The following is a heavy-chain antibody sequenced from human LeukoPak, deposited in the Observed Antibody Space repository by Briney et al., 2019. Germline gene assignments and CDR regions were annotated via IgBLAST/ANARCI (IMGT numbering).Heavy chain of an antibody. V-gene: IGHV3-23*01. CDR1: GFTFSSYA. Sequence: GGSLRLSCAASGFTFSSYAVSWVRQAPGKGLEWVSAITGSGGYTYNADSVKGRFTISRDNSKNTVLLQMNSLRADDTAAYYCAKLYYDYVWGSYRYYFFDYWGQGTLVTVSS. D-gene: IGHD3-16*02. CDR2: ITGSGGYT. J-gene: IGHJ4*02. CDR3: AKLYYDYVWGSYRYYFFDY.